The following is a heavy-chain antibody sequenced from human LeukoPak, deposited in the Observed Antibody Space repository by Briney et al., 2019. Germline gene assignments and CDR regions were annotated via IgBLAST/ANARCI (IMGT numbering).Heavy chain of an antibody. D-gene: IGHD1-14*01. J-gene: IGHJ6*03. CDR1: GYSFTSHY. CDR2: INPSGGST. V-gene: IGHV1-46*01. CDR3: ARSSGRSPNRDYMDV. Sequence: GASVTVSCKASGYSFTSHYMHWVRQAPGQGLEWMGIINPSGGSTSYAQKFQGRVTMTRDTSTSTVYMELSSLRSEDTAVYYCARSSGRSPNRDYMDVWGKGTTVTISS.